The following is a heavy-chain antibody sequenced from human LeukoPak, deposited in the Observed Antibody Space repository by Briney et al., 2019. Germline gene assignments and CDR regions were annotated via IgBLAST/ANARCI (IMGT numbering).Heavy chain of an antibody. D-gene: IGHD5-12*01. CDR1: GYTFTSYD. CDR2: MNPNSGNT. V-gene: IGHV1-8*01. Sequence: ASVKVSCKASGYTFTSYDINWVRQATGQGLEWMGWMNPNSGNTGYAQKFQGRVTMTRNTSISTAYMELSRLRSDDTAVYYCARDPGVGYGDAFDIWGQGTMVTVSS. J-gene: IGHJ3*02. CDR3: ARDPGVGYGDAFDI.